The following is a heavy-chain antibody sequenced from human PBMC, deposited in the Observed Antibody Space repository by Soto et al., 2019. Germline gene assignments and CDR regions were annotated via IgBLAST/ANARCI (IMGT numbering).Heavy chain of an antibody. D-gene: IGHD1-26*01. CDR2: IKEDGSEK. V-gene: IGHV3-7*03. CDR3: ARLRKGGYCDY. Sequence: GGSLRLSCAASEFTFSSFWMSWFRQAPGKGLEWVANIKEDGSEKYYVDSVKGRFTISRDSAKKSLYLQMDSLRAEDTAVYYSARLRKGGYCDYWGQGALVTVSS. J-gene: IGHJ4*02. CDR1: EFTFSSFW.